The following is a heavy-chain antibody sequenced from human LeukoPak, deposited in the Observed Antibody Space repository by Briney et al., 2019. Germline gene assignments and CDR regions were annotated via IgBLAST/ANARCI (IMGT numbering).Heavy chain of an antibody. D-gene: IGHD6-13*01. CDR1: GFTFSSYG. CDR2: IRYDGSNK. V-gene: IGHV3-30*02. Sequence: GGSLRLSCAASGFTFSSYGMHWVRQAPGKGLEWVAFIRYDGSNKYYADSVKGRFTISRDNSKNTLYLQMNSPRAEDTAVYYCAKDRGSSWLYDAFDIWGQGTMVTVSS. CDR3: AKDRGSSWLYDAFDI. J-gene: IGHJ3*02.